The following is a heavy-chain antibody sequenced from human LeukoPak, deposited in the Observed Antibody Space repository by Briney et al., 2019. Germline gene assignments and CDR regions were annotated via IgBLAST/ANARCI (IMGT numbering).Heavy chain of an antibody. CDR2: IYYSGST. J-gene: IGHJ3*02. CDR1: GGSISSYY. CDR3: ARYCSSTTCYLDAYDI. D-gene: IGHD2-2*01. V-gene: IGHV4-59*01. Sequence: SETLSLTCTVSGGSISSYYWSWIRQPPGKGLEWIGYIYYSGSTNYNPSLKSRLTISVDTSKNQVSLKLSSVTAADTAMYYCARYCSSTTCYLDAYDIWGQGTMVTVSS.